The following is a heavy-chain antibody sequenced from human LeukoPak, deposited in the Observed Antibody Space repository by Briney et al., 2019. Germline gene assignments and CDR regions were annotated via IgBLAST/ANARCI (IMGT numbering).Heavy chain of an antibody. Sequence: GGSLRLSRAASGFTFSSYSMNWVRQAPGKGLEWVSSISSNSSYIYYADAVKGRFTISRDNAKNSLYLQVNSLRAEDTAVYYCARVKFQEKYFDYWGQGTLVTVSS. CDR1: GFTFSSYS. V-gene: IGHV3-21*01. CDR2: ISSNSSYI. J-gene: IGHJ4*02. CDR3: ARVKFQEKYFDY.